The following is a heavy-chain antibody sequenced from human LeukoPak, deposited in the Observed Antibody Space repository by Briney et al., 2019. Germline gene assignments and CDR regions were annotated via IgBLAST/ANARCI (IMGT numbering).Heavy chain of an antibody. D-gene: IGHD3-22*01. CDR1: GFTFSSYV. CDR2: ISASGGST. Sequence: GGSLRLSCAASGFTFSSYVMSWVRQAPGKGLEWVSAISASGGSTYYADSVKGRFTIYRDNSKNTLYLQMNSLRAEDTAVYYYAKSYYYDSSGYLYYFDYWGQGTLVTVSS. CDR3: AKSYYYDSSGYLYYFDY. V-gene: IGHV3-23*01. J-gene: IGHJ4*02.